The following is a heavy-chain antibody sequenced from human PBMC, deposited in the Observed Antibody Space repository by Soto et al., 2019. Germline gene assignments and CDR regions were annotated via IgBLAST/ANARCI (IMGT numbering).Heavy chain of an antibody. CDR2: IYYSGST. CDR3: ARCTRDLKTWFDP. J-gene: IGHJ5*02. Sequence: QLQLQESGPGLVKPSETLSLTCTVSGGSISSSSYYWGWIRQPPGKGLEWIGSIYYSGSTYYNPSLKRRHTIPVDTSKHHFARNLSSVTAADTAVYYCARCTRDLKTWFDPWGQGTLVTVSS. CDR1: GGSISSSSYY. V-gene: IGHV4-39*01.